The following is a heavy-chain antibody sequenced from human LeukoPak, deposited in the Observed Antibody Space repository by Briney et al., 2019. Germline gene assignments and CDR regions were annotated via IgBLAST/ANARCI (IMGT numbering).Heavy chain of an antibody. Sequence: PSETLSLTCSVSGGSVRRTNDYWAWIRQAPGKGLEWVGSLYYGGHSPQNPSLKNRVSMSVDTAKNQLSLNLSAVTAADTAIYYCARRLSGPGNFYINGYYFDFWGRGILATVSP. CDR2: LYYGGHS. CDR3: ARRLSGPGNFYINGYYFDF. V-gene: IGHV4-39*01. CDR1: GGSVRRTNDY. J-gene: IGHJ4*02. D-gene: IGHD2/OR15-2a*01.